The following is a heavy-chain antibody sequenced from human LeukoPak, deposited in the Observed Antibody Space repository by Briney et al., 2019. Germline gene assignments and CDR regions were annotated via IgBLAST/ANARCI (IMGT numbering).Heavy chain of an antibody. J-gene: IGHJ4*02. CDR1: GYTLTELS. CDR2: FDPEDGET. D-gene: IGHD3-16*01. V-gene: IGHV1-24*01. CDR3: ATDYPLYPTDSPRFDY. Sequence: ASVKVSCKVSGYTLTELSMHWVRQAPGKGLEWMGGFDPEDGETIYAQKFQGRVTMTEDTSTDTAYMELSGLRSEDTAVYYCATDYPLYPTDSPRFDYWGQGTLVTVSS.